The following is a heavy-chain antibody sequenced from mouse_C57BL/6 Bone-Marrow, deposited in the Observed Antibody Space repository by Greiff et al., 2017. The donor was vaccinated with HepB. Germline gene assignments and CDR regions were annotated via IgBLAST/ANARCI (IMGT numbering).Heavy chain of an antibody. V-gene: IGHV5-15*04. J-gene: IGHJ3*01. D-gene: IGHD2-5*01. CDR3: AKGIYYSNYGFAY. CDR2: ISNLAYSI. Sequence: EVKLEESGGGLVQPGGSLKLSCAASGFTFSDYGMAWVRQAPRKGPEWVAFISNLAYSIYYADTVTGRFTISRENAKNTLYLEMSSLRSEDTAMYYCAKGIYYSNYGFAYWGQGTLVTVSA. CDR1: GFTFSDYG.